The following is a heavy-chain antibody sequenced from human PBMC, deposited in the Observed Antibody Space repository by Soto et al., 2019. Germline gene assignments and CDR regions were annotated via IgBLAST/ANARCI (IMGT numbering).Heavy chain of an antibody. CDR1: GDTFSNFW. V-gene: IGHV3-74*01. CDR2: INPDGRWI. Sequence: EVQLVESGGGLVQPGGSLRLSCAASGDTFSNFWMHWDRQPPGEGLVWVSRINPDGRWIGYADSVKGRFTISRDNARNTVYLQMNGLRAEDTAAYYCATPGRRDGYHVDSWVQGTLVTFSS. J-gene: IGHJ4*02. CDR3: ATPGRRDGYHVDS. D-gene: IGHD5-12*01.